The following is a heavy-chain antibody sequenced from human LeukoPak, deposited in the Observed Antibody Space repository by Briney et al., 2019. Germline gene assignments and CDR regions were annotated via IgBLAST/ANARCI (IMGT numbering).Heavy chain of an antibody. CDR3: ARCDGYYFDY. CDR1: GGSISSGGYY. J-gene: IGHJ4*02. D-gene: IGHD2-21*02. Sequence: SETLSLTCTVSGGSISSGGYYWSWIRQHPEKGLEWIGYINYSGSTYYNPSLKSRVTISVDTSTNQSSLKLTSVTAADTAVFYCARCDGYYFDYWGQGTLVTVSS. V-gene: IGHV4-31*03. CDR2: INYSGST.